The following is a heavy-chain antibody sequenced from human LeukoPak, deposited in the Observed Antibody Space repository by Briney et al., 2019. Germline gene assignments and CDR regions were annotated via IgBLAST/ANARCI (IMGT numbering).Heavy chain of an antibody. Sequence: SETLSLTCAVYGGSFSGYYWSWIRQPPGKGLEWIGEINHSGSTNYNPSLKSRVTISVDTSKNQFSLKLSSVTAADTAVYYCARLGHGSGSHPALLDVWGKGTTVTISS. V-gene: IGHV4-34*01. CDR3: ARLGHGSGSHPALLDV. D-gene: IGHD3-10*01. J-gene: IGHJ6*04. CDR2: INHSGST. CDR1: GGSFSGYY.